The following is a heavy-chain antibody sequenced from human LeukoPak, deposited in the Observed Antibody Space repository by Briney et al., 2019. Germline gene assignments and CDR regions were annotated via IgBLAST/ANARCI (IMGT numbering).Heavy chain of an antibody. J-gene: IGHJ4*02. V-gene: IGHV4-34*01. CDR2: INHSGST. Sequence: SETLSLTCAVYGGSFSGYYWSWIRQPPGKGLEWIGEINHSGSTNYNPSLKSRVTISVDTSKNQFSLKLSSVTDADTAVYYCARGTRLRYFDWLPSGSRLCFDYWGQGTLVTVSS. CDR3: ARGTRLRYFDWLPSGSRLCFDY. D-gene: IGHD3-9*01. CDR1: GGSFSGYY.